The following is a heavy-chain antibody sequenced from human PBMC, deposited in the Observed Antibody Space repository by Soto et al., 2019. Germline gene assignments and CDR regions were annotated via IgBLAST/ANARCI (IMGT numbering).Heavy chain of an antibody. J-gene: IGHJ4*02. CDR3: ARKVRDYNFDY. D-gene: IGHD3-16*01. CDR1: GYTFNGYY. V-gene: IGHV1-2*02. Sequence: QVQLVQSGAEEKKPGASVKVSCKASGYTFNGYYMHWIRQAPGQGLEWMGWINPDTGGTKYAQKFQGRVTMTRDTSISTAYMELSSLTSDDTAVFYCARKVRDYNFDYWGQGTLVTVSS. CDR2: INPDTGGT.